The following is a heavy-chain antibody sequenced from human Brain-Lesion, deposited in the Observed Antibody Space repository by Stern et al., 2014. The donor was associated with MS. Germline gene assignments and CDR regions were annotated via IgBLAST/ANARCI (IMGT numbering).Heavy chain of an antibody. V-gene: IGHV4-39*01. CDR1: GGSVSSTSYA. D-gene: IGHD2-15*01. Sequence: VQLLESGPGLVKPSETLSLTCTVAGGSVSSTSYAWAWIRQPPGKGLEWIGALYYSGDTYYSPSLKSRLTISLDTSKNQFSLQLGSVTAADTAVYYCAGEEDIRYCSGGSCTGNWFDPWGQGTLVTVSS. CDR3: AGEEDIRYCSGGSCTGNWFDP. J-gene: IGHJ5*02. CDR2: LYYSGDT.